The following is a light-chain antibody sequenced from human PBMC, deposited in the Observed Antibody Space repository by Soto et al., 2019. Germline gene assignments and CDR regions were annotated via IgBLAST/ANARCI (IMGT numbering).Light chain of an antibody. CDR3: QQYGDSPPYT. CDR2: GAS. V-gene: IGKV3-20*01. Sequence: EIVLTQSPGTLSLSPGERATLSCRASQSVSSTYLAWYQQKPGQAPRLLIYGASSRATGIPDRFSGSVSGTDFTLTISRLEPEDFAVYYCQQYGDSPPYTFGQGTNLEI. CDR1: QSVSSTY. J-gene: IGKJ2*01.